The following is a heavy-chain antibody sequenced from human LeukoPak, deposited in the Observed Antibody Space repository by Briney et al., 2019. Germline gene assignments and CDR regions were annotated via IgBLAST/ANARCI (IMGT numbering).Heavy chain of an antibody. V-gene: IGHV4-59*01. CDR3: ARESPSSGYYLDY. J-gene: IGHJ4*02. CDR2: IYYSGST. Sequence: SETLSLTCTVSGGSISSYYWSWIRQPPGKGLEWIGYIYYSGSTNYNPSLKSRVTISVDTSKNQFSLKLSSVTPADTAVYYCARESPSSGYYLDYWGQGAPVTVSS. D-gene: IGHD3-22*01. CDR1: GGSISSYY.